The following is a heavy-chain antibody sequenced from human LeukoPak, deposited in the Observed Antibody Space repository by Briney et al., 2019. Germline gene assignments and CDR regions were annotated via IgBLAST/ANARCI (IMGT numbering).Heavy chain of an antibody. Sequence: SQTLSLTCTVSGGSISSGGYYWSWIRQPPGKGLEWIGYIYHSGSTYYNPFLKSRVTISVDRSKNQFSLKLSSVTAADTAVYYCARTRGSSEFDYWGQGTLVTVSS. CDR3: ARTRGSSEFDY. V-gene: IGHV4-30-2*01. CDR1: GGSISSGGYY. D-gene: IGHD3-10*01. J-gene: IGHJ4*02. CDR2: IYHSGST.